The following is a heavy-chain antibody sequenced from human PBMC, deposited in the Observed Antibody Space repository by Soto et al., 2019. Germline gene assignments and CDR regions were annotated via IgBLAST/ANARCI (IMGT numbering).Heavy chain of an antibody. D-gene: IGHD1-26*01. J-gene: IGHJ6*02. CDR1: GGSISSHY. CDR3: ARDGREASGMEV. CDR2: IYYRGST. Sequence: SETLSLTCTVSGGSISSHYWSWVRQSPGKGLEWIGHIYYRGSTTYNPSLRSRSTISVDTSNNQFSLKLNSVTTADTAVYYCARDGREASGMEVWGQGTKVTVSS. V-gene: IGHV4-59*11.